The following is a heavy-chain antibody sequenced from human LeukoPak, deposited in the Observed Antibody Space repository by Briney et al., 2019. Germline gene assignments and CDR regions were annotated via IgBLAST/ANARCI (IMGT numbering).Heavy chain of an antibody. CDR3: ARDLRPDGYSGYAGVFDY. CDR1: GFTFSSYA. V-gene: IGHV3-30*04. Sequence: PGGSLRLSCAASGFTFSSYAMHWVRQAPGRGLEWVAVISYDGSNKYYADSVKGRFTISRDNSKNTLYLQMNSLRAEDTAVYYCARDLRPDGYSGYAGVFDYWGQGTLVTVSS. D-gene: IGHD5-12*01. J-gene: IGHJ4*02. CDR2: ISYDGSNK.